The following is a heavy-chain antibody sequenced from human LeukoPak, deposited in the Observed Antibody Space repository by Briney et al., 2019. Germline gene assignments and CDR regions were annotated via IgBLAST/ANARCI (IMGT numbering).Heavy chain of an antibody. CDR2: ISAYNGNT. CDR1: GYTFTSYG. Sequence: ASVKVSCKASGYTFTSYGISWVRQAPGQGLEWMGWISAYNGNTNYAQKLQGRATMTTDTSTSTAYMELRRLRSDDTAVYYCARDTSSGWSAYDAFDIWGQGTMVTVSS. CDR3: ARDTSSGWSAYDAFDI. J-gene: IGHJ3*02. V-gene: IGHV1-18*01. D-gene: IGHD6-19*01.